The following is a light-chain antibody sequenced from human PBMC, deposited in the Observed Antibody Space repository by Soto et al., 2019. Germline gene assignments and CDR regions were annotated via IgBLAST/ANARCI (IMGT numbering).Light chain of an antibody. J-gene: IGLJ2*01. Sequence: QSVLTQPPSASGTPGQRVAISCSGGSSDIGTNPVNWYLHLPGAARILLIYRDNQRPSGVPDRFSGSKSGTSASLTISGLQSEDEADYFCSAWDDSIYGPVFGGGTQVTVL. V-gene: IGLV1-44*01. CDR1: SSDIGTNP. CDR2: RDN. CDR3: SAWDDSIYGPV.